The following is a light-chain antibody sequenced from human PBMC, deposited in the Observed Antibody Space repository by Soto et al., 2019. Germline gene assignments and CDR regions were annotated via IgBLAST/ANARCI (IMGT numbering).Light chain of an antibody. CDR2: GAS. CDR3: QQYGSSYT. CDR1: QSVSSSY. Sequence: EIVLTQSPGTLSLSPGERATLSCRASQSVSSSYLAWYQQKPGQAPRLLIYGASSRATGIPDRFSGSGSGTGFTLTIGRLEPEDFAVYYCQQYGSSYTCGGGTKVEIK. J-gene: IGKJ4*01. V-gene: IGKV3-20*01.